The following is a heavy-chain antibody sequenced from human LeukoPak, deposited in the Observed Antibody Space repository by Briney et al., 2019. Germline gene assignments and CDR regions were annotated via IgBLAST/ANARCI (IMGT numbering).Heavy chain of an antibody. CDR3: ARGPYCSGGTCYSQYFDF. Sequence: ASVKVSCKASVYTFTSYGITWVRQAPGQGLDWMGWISTYNGNTNYAQKLQGRVTMTTDTSTSTAYMELRSLRSDDTAVYYCARGPYCSGGTCYSQYFDFWGQGTLVPVSS. CDR1: VYTFTSYG. CDR2: ISTYNGNT. D-gene: IGHD2-15*01. V-gene: IGHV1-18*01. J-gene: IGHJ4*02.